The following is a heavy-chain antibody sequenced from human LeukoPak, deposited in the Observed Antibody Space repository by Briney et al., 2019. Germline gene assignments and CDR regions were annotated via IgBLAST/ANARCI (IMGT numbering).Heavy chain of an antibody. CDR3: AADRYYYDSSGYYYGFFFDY. Sequence: SVKASCKASGFTFTSSAMQWVRQARGQRLEWIGWIVVGSGNTNYAQKFQERATITRDMSTRTAYMELSSLRSEDTAVYYCAADRYYYDSSGYYYGFFFDYWGQGTLVTVSS. CDR1: GFTFTSSA. J-gene: IGHJ4*02. D-gene: IGHD3-22*01. V-gene: IGHV1-58*02. CDR2: IVVGSGNT.